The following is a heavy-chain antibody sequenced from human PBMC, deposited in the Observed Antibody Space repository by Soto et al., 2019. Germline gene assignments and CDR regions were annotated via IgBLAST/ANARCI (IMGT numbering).Heavy chain of an antibody. V-gene: IGHV4-30-4*01. D-gene: IGHD3-22*01. CDR1: GGSISSGDHY. J-gene: IGHJ5*02. Sequence: QVQLQESGPGLVKPSQTLSLTCTVSGGSISSGDHYWSWIRQPPGKGLEWIGYIYYSGSTYYSPSLKSRLTISVDTSKNQFSLKLSSVTAADTAVYYCANLAPFYCDSSGYYYGWFDPWGQGTLVTVSS. CDR2: IYYSGST. CDR3: ANLAPFYCDSSGYYYGWFDP.